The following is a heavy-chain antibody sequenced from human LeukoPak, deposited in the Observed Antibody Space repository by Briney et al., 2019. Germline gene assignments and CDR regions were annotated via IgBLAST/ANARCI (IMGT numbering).Heavy chain of an antibody. V-gene: IGHV3-23*01. J-gene: IGHJ4*02. CDR1: GFTFSRFT. Sequence: GGSLRLSCAASGFTFSRFTMNWVRQAPGKGLEWVSGISGSDSSTYYADSVKGRFTISRDNSKNTLYLQMNSLRSEDTAVYYCAKGGGPYHLPTDYWGQGTLVTVSS. CDR2: ISGSDSST. D-gene: IGHD2-2*01. CDR3: AKGGGPYHLPTDY.